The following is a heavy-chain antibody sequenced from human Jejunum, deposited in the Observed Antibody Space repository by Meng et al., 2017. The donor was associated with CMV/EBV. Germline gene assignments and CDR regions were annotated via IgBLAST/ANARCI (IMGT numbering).Heavy chain of an antibody. V-gene: IGHV4-59*01. CDR3: ARAHNDYSINS. CDR2: LYYSGTT. D-gene: IGHD4-11*01. Sequence: SGGSISTYYWNWIRQPPGKGGKGLEWIGYLYYSGTTYYNPSLKSRVTISVDTAKNQFSLKLNSVTAADTAVYFCARAHNDYSINSWGQGTLVTVSS. CDR1: GGSISTYY. J-gene: IGHJ5*02.